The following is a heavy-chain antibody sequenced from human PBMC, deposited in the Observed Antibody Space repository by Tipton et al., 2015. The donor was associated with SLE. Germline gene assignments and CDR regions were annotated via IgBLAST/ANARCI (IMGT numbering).Heavy chain of an antibody. V-gene: IGHV4-59*11. J-gene: IGHJ4*02. D-gene: IGHD5-18*01. Sequence: TLSLTCTFSGGSISSLYWNWIRQPPGKGLEWIGYIFFSGGTIYTPSLEGRVTISVDTSKNQFSLKLSSVTAADTAVYYCARQSDTTMVAYFDSWGQGTVVTVSS. CDR2: IFFSGGT. CDR3: ARQSDTTMVAYFDS. CDR1: GGSISSLY.